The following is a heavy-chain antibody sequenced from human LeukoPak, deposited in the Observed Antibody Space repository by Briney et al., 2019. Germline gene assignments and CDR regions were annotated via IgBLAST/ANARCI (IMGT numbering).Heavy chain of an antibody. CDR2: ISGSGGST. J-gene: IGHJ4*02. V-gene: IGHV3-23*01. D-gene: IGHD3-22*01. Sequence: GGSLRLSCAACGFTFSSHAMSWLRQAPGKGLEWVSAISGSGGSTYYADSVKGRFTISRDNSKTTLYLQMNSLRAEDTAVYYCAKFKTHKDSSPDLSFDYWGQGTLVTVSS. CDR1: GFTFSSHA. CDR3: AKFKTHKDSSPDLSFDY.